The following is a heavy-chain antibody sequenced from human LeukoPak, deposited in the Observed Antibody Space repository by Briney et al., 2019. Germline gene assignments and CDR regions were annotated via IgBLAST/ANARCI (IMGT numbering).Heavy chain of an antibody. J-gene: IGHJ3*02. CDR2: IYTSGST. CDR3: AREQPGNLPNAFDI. CDR1: GGSISSGSYY. V-gene: IGHV4-61*02. D-gene: IGHD7-27*01. Sequence: PSETLSLTCTVSGGSISSGSYYWSWIRQPAGKGLEWIGRIYTSGSTNYNPSLKSRVTISVDTSKNQFSLKLSSVTAADTAVYYCAREQPGNLPNAFDIWGQGTMVTVSS.